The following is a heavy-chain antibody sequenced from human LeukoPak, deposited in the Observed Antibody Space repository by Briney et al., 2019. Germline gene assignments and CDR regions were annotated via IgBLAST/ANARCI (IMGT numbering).Heavy chain of an antibody. D-gene: IGHD6-13*01. V-gene: IGHV3-23*01. CDR2: ISGSGGNT. Sequence: GGSLRLSCAASGFTFNNYAMSWVRQAPGKGLEWVSAISGSGGNTYYADSVKGRFTISRDNSKNTLYLQMNGLRAEDTAVYYCAKDLGSSWSLGYFDYWGQGTLVTVSS. CDR3: AKDLGSSWSLGYFDY. J-gene: IGHJ4*02. CDR1: GFTFNNYA.